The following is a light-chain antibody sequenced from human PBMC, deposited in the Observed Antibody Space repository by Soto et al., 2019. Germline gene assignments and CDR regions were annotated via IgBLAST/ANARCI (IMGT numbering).Light chain of an antibody. CDR2: KAS. CDR3: QQYNSYPRT. J-gene: IGKJ1*01. V-gene: IGKV1-5*03. CDR1: QSISSW. Sequence: DIQMTQSPSTLSASVGDRVTITCRASQSISSWLAWYQQKPGKAPKLLIYKASSLESGVPSRFSGSGSGTEFNLTISSLQPDDFATYCCQQYNSYPRTFGQGTKVEIK.